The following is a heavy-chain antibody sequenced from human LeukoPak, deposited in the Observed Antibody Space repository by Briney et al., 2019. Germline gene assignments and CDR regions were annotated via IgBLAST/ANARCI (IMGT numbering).Heavy chain of an antibody. Sequence: SETLSLTCTVSGGSISSYYWSWIRQPPGKGLQWIGYFYYSGSTNYNPSLKSRVTISVDTSKNQFSLNLSSVTAADTAVYYCARAYYESSHYYMDVWGKGTTVTVSS. V-gene: IGHV4-59*01. CDR3: ARAYYESSHYYMDV. J-gene: IGHJ6*03. CDR2: FYYSGST. D-gene: IGHD3-16*01. CDR1: GGSISSYY.